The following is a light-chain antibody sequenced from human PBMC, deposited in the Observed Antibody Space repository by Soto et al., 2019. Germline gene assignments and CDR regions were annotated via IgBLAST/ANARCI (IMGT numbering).Light chain of an antibody. CDR1: QSLNNY. V-gene: IGKV1-5*03. CDR2: KAS. Sequence: DIQMTQFPSTLSASVGDRVTITCRASQSLNNYLAWYQQKPGNAPKLLIYKASNLESGVPSRFSGSGSVTEFTLTNKSLQPDDSATYYCQQYNSYSWTFGQGTKVEIK. J-gene: IGKJ1*01. CDR3: QQYNSYSWT.